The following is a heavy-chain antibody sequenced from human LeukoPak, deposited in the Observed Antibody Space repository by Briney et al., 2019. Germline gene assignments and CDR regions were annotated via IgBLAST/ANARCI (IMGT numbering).Heavy chain of an antibody. D-gene: IGHD3-10*01. J-gene: IGHJ3*02. CDR1: GFTFSSYS. V-gene: IGHV3-21*05. CDR2: ISSRSSYI. CDR3: AREGANYYGSGKYAFDI. Sequence: GGSLRLSCAASGFTFSSYSMNWVRQAPGKGLEWVSYISSRSSYIYYADSVKGRFTISRDNAKNSLYLQMNSLRAEDTAVYYCAREGANYYGSGKYAFDIWGQGTMVTVSS.